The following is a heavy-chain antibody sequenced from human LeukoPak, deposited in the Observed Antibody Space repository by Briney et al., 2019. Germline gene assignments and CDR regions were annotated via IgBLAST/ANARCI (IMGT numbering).Heavy chain of an antibody. CDR2: ISWNSGSI. D-gene: IGHD6-19*01. J-gene: IGHJ4*02. CDR3: AKGHYPLGVAGTF. CDR1: GVTFSRNA. Sequence: PGGSLRLSCVVSGVTFSRNAMSWVRQAPGKGLEWVSGISWNSGSIGYADSVKGRFTISRDNAKNSLYLQMNSLRAEDTALYYCAKGHYPLGVAGTFGGQGTLVTVSS. V-gene: IGHV3-9*01.